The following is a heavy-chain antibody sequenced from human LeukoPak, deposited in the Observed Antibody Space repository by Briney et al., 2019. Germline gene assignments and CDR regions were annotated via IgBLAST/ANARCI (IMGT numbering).Heavy chain of an antibody. J-gene: IGHJ4*02. D-gene: IGHD4-17*01. CDR2: LYSDGDT. V-gene: IGHV3-66*01. Sequence: PGGSLRLSCAASGLTVTNNYWHWVRQPPGKGPEWISILYSDGDTKYADSVKGRFTFSRDSSRNTLYLQMNGLSAEDTAVYYCTYGDYPLTYWGQGTLVSVSS. CDR1: GLTVTNNY. CDR3: TYGDYPLTY.